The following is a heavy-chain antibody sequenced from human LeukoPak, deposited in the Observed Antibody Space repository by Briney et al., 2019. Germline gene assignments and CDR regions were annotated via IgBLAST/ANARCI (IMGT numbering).Heavy chain of an antibody. Sequence: GGSLRLSCAASGFTFSSYGMHWVRQAPGKGLEWVAVISYDGSNNYYADSVRGRSTISRDNSENTLYLQMNSLRAEDTAVYYCASPGEGYCSGGNCYYFDYWGQGTLVTVSS. CDR3: ASPGEGYCSGGNCYYFDY. V-gene: IGHV3-30*03. D-gene: IGHD2-15*01. J-gene: IGHJ4*02. CDR1: GFTFSSYG. CDR2: ISYDGSNN.